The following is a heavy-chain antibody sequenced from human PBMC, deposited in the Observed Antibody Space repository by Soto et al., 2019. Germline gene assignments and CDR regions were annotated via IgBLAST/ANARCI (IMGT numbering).Heavy chain of an antibody. Sequence: PGESLKISCKGSGYSFTSYWIGWVRQMPGKGLEWMGIIYPGDSDTRYSPSFQGQVTISADKSISTAYLQWSSLKASDTAMYYCARFLDLDSYYYYGMDVWGQGTTVTVSS. CDR3: ARFLDLDSYYYYGMDV. D-gene: IGHD1-1*01. CDR1: GYSFTSYW. J-gene: IGHJ6*02. V-gene: IGHV5-51*01. CDR2: IYPGDSDT.